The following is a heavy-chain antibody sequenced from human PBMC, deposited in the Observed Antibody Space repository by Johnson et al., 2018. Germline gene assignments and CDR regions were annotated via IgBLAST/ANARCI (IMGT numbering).Heavy chain of an antibody. J-gene: IGHJ6*02. CDR3: AKDGPGAGEPEPDYYYYDGMDV. V-gene: IGHV3-30-3*01. Sequence: QVQLVESGGGVVQPGRSLRLSCAASGFTFSSYAMHWVRQAPGKGLEWVAVISYDGSNKYYADSVKGRFTISRDNSKNTLYLQMNSLRAEDTAVYYCAKDGPGAGEPEPDYYYYDGMDVWGQGTTVTVSS. D-gene: IGHD3-16*01. CDR2: ISYDGSNK. CDR1: GFTFSSYA.